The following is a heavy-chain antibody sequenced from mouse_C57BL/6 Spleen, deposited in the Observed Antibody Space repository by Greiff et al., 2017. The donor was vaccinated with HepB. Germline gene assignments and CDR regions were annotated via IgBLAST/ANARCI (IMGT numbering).Heavy chain of an antibody. CDR2: IWSGGST. J-gene: IGHJ4*01. Sequence: VQVVESGPGLVQPSQSLSITCTVSGFSLTSYGVHWVRQSPGKGLEWLGVIWSGGSTDYNAAFISRLSISKDNSKSQVFFKMNSLQADDTAIYYCARNPGTGENYYAMDYWGQGTSVTVSS. CDR3: ARNPGTGENYYAMDY. CDR1: GFSLTSYG. V-gene: IGHV2-2*01. D-gene: IGHD4-1*01.